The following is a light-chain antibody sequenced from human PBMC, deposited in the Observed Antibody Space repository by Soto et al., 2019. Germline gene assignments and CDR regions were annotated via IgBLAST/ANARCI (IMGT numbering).Light chain of an antibody. CDR1: QGISSY. J-gene: IGKJ1*01. Sequence: AIRMTQSPSSFSASTGDRVTITCRASQGISSYLAWYQQKPGKAPNLLIYAASILQSGVPSRFSGSGSGTDFTLTISFLQSEDFATYYCQQYYSYPQTFGQGTKVEFK. CDR3: QQYYSYPQT. CDR2: AAS. V-gene: IGKV1-8*01.